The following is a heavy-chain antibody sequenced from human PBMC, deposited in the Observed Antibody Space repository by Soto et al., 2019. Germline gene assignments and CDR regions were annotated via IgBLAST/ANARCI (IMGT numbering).Heavy chain of an antibody. CDR2: INHSGST. CDR1: GGSFCGYY. V-gene: IGHV4-34*01. CDR3: GRDYLYYDFWGGPTGSAP. D-gene: IGHD3-3*01. J-gene: IGHJ5*02. Sequence: PSESLYLTSAAYGGSFCGYYWGGIRQPPGKGLEWIGEINHSGSTNYNPSLKSRVTISVDTSKNQFSLKLSSVTAADTAVYYFGRDYLYYDFWGGPTGSAPWGKGTLVPVS.